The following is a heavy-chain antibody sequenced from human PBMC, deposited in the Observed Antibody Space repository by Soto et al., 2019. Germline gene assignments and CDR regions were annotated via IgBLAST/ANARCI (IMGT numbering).Heavy chain of an antibody. V-gene: IGHV3-21*01. CDR3: ARGTQRITIFGVVIIPDYYYYYGMDV. CDR2: ISSSSSYI. J-gene: IGHJ6*02. D-gene: IGHD3-3*01. Sequence: GGSLRLSCAASGFTFSSYSMNWVRQAPGKGLEWVSSISSSSSYIYYADSVKGRFTISRDNAKNSLYLQMNSLRAEDTAVYYCARGTQRITIFGVVIIPDYYYYYGMDVWGQGTTVTVSS. CDR1: GFTFSSYS.